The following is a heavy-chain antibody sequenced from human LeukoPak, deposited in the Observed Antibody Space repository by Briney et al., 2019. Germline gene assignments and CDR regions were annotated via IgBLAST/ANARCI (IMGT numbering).Heavy chain of an antibody. D-gene: IGHD3-10*01. CDR3: ASIYGSGSYYLDY. CDR2: IIPIFGTA. Sequence: ASVKVSCKASGGTFSSYAISWVRQAPGQGLEWMGGIIPIFGTANYAQKFQGRVTIIADESTSTAYMELSSLRSEDTAVYYCASIYGSGSYYLDYWGQGTLVTVSS. CDR1: GGTFSSYA. V-gene: IGHV1-69*13. J-gene: IGHJ4*02.